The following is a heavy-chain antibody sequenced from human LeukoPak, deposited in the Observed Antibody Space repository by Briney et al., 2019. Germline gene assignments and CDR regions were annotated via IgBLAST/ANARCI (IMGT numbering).Heavy chain of an antibody. J-gene: IGHJ4*02. CDR2: ISGSGGST. CDR1: GFTFSSYD. V-gene: IGHV3-23*01. CDR3: AKDGYSSGPGYFDY. Sequence: GGSLRLSCAASGFTFSSYDMHWVRQAPGKGLEWVSTISGSGGSTYYADSVKGRFTISRDNSKNTLYLQMNSLRGEDTAVYYCAKDGYSSGPGYFDYWGQGTLVTVSS. D-gene: IGHD6-19*01.